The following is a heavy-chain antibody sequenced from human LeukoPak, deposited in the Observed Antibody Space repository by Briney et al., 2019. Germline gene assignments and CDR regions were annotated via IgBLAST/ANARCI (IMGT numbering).Heavy chain of an antibody. Sequence: ASVTVSCKASGGTFSIYAISWVRQAPGQGLEWMGGIIPIFGTANYAQKFQGRVTITADESTSTAYMELSSLRSEDTAVYYCARSASGRLVIPYYFDYWGQGTLVTVSS. CDR3: ARSASGRLVIPYYFDY. CDR1: GGTFSIYA. CDR2: IIPIFGTA. J-gene: IGHJ4*02. V-gene: IGHV1-69*13. D-gene: IGHD3-3*01.